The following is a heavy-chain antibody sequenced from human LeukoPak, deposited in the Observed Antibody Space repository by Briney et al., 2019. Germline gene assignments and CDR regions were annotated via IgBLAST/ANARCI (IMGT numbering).Heavy chain of an antibody. CDR1: GGSISSGGYS. V-gene: IGHV4-30-2*01. CDR3: ARGVGVGGVSYYDGMDV. D-gene: IGHD1-26*01. J-gene: IGHJ6*02. CDR2: IYHSGST. Sequence: SQTLSLTCAVSGGSISSGGYSWSWIRQPPGKGLEWIGYIYHSGSTYYNPSLKSRVTISVDRSKNQFSLKRSSVTAADTAVYYCARGVGVGGVSYYDGMDVWGQGTTVTVSS.